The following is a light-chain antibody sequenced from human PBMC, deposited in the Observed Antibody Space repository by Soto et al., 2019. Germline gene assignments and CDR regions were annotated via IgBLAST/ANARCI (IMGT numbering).Light chain of an antibody. V-gene: IGKV3-15*01. CDR1: QSVSSN. CDR3: QLYNNWRPRMYT. CDR2: GAS. J-gene: IGKJ2*01. Sequence: EIVMTQSPATLSVSPGERATLSCRASQSVSSNLAWYQQKPGQAPRILIYGASTRATGIPARFSGSGSGTKFTLTTSSLLSSDFAVYYCQLYNNWRPRMYTFGQGTKLEIK.